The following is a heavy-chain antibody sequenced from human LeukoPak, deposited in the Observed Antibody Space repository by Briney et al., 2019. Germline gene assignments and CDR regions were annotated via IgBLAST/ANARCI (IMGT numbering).Heavy chain of an antibody. CDR1: GGSISTYY. V-gene: IGHV4-59*12. CDR2: SRNT. D-gene: IGHD2-8*01. Sequence: SGTLSLTCTVSGGSISTYYWSWIRQPPGKGLEWIGYSRNTDYNPSLKSRVTMSVDTSINQFSLKLSSVTAADTAVYYCARLRLRLKSNGQSTSYEAVDIWGQGTVVTVSS. CDR3: ARLRLRLKSNGQSTSYEAVDI. J-gene: IGHJ3*02.